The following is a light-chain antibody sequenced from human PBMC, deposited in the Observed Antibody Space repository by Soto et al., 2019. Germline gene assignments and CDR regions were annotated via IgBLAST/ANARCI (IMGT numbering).Light chain of an antibody. CDR3: QQSYSTPHFT. CDR1: QSISSY. CDR2: AAS. Sequence: DILMTQSPSSLSASVGDRVTITCRASQSISSYLNWYQQKPGKAPKLLIYAASSLQSGVPSRFSGSGSGTDFTLTISSLQPEDFATYYCQQSYSTPHFTFGPGTKVDIK. V-gene: IGKV1-39*01. J-gene: IGKJ3*01.